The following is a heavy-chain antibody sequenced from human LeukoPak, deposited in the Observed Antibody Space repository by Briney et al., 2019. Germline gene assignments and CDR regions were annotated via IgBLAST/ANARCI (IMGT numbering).Heavy chain of an antibody. Sequence: GRSLRLSCAASGFTFSSYGMHWVRQAPGKGLEWVAVISYDGSNKYYADSVKGRFTISRDNPKNTLYLQMNSLRAEDTAVYYCAKDGGYSSGWYGGWFDPWGQGTLVTVSS. D-gene: IGHD6-19*01. CDR2: ISYDGSNK. J-gene: IGHJ5*02. CDR3: AKDGGYSSGWYGGWFDP. V-gene: IGHV3-30*18. CDR1: GFTFSSYG.